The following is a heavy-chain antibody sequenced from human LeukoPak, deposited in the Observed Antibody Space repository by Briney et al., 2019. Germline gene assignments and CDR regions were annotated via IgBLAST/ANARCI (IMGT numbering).Heavy chain of an antibody. D-gene: IGHD4-17*01. J-gene: IGHJ3*02. CDR1: GGSFSGYY. V-gene: IGHV4-38-2*01. CDR3: AGTYGDYGRGDAFDI. CDR2: IYHSGST. Sequence: SETLSLTCAVYGGSFSGYYWGWIRQPPGKGLEWIGSIYHSGSTYYNPSLKSRVTISVDTSKNQFSLKLSSVTAADTAVYYCAGTYGDYGRGDAFDIWGQGTMVTVSS.